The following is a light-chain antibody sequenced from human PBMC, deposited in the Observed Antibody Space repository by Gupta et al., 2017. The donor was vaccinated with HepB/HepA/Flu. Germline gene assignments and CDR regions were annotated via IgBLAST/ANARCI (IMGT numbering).Light chain of an antibody. CDR3: SSYAGSNNWRV. CDR1: SSDVGGYNY. J-gene: IGLJ3*02. CDR2: EVS. Sequence: QSALTQPPSASGSPGQSVTISCTGTSSDVGGYNYVSWYQQHPGKAPKLMIYEVSKRPSGVPDRFSGYKSGNKASLIVSGLQAEDEADYYCSSYAGSNNWRVFGGGTKLTVL. V-gene: IGLV2-8*01.